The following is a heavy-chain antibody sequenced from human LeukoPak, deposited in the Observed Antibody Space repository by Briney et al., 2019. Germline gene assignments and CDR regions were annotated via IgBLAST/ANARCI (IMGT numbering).Heavy chain of an antibody. CDR1: GFTFSSYG. Sequence: GGSLRLSCAASGFTFSSYGMHWVRQAPGKGLEWVAVIWYDGSNKFYADSVKGRFTISRDNSTNTLYLQMSSLRAEDTAVYYCAREYSAGWFDPWGQGTLVTVSS. CDR2: IWYDGSNK. CDR3: AREYSAGWFDP. V-gene: IGHV3-33*01. D-gene: IGHD6-13*01. J-gene: IGHJ5*02.